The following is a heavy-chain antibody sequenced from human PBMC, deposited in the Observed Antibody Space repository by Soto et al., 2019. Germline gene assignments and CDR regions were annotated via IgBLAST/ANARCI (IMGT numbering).Heavy chain of an antibody. J-gene: IGHJ5*02. CDR1: GGSISSGTYY. CDR2: FFIGGNT. D-gene: IGHD2-2*01. CDR3: ARLVVVVPNWFDP. V-gene: IGHV4-39*01. Sequence: PSETLSLTCTVSGGSISSGTYYWGWMRQPPGKGLEWIASFFIGGNTYYNPSVKSRVTISVDTSKNQFSLKLSSVTAADTAVYYCARLVVVVPNWFDPWGQGTLVTVSS.